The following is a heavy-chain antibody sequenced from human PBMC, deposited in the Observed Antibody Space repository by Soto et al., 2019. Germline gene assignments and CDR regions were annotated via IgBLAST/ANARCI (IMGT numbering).Heavy chain of an antibody. Sequence: GGSLRLSCAASGFTFSSYAMSWVRQAPGKGLEWVSIISGSGGRTHYADSVKGRFTISRDNSRNTLYLQMNGLRADDTAVYFCAKKEAYYYESSGYYYIKDWGQGTLVTV. CDR3: AKKEAYYYESSGYYYIKD. CDR2: ISGSGGRT. D-gene: IGHD3-22*01. CDR1: GFTFSSYA. J-gene: IGHJ4*02. V-gene: IGHV3-23*01.